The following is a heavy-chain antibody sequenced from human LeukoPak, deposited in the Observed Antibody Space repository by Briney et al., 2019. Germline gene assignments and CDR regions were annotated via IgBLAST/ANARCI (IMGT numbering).Heavy chain of an antibody. Sequence: ASVKVSCKASGYDFTSVGITWVRQAPGQGLEWMGWISPYNGSTRHVQKFQGRVTMTTDTSTNTAYMELRSLRFDDTAFYYCARAGSGTGWYFDYWGQGTLVTVSS. CDR3: ARAGSGTGWYFDY. V-gene: IGHV1-18*01. D-gene: IGHD6-19*01. J-gene: IGHJ4*02. CDR2: ISPYNGST. CDR1: GYDFTSVG.